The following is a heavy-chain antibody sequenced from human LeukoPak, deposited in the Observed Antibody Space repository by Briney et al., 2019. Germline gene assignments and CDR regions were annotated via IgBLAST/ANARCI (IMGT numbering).Heavy chain of an antibody. J-gene: IGHJ4*02. D-gene: IGHD3-22*01. CDR3: ARTEDKWLLPDYYFDY. CDR1: GYTFTSYG. CDR2: IIPIFGTA. V-gene: IGHV1-69*05. Sequence: SVKVSCKASGYTFTSYGISWVRQAPGQGLEWMGGIIPIFGTANYAQKFQGRVTITTDESTSTAYMELSSLRSEDTAVYYCARTEDKWLLPDYYFDYWGQGTLVTVSS.